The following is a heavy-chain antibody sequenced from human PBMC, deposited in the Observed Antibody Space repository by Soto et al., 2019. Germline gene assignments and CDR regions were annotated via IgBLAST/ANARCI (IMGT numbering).Heavy chain of an antibody. D-gene: IGHD3-22*01. J-gene: IGHJ4*02. CDR1: GFTFSSYG. CDR3: ARPSDLYYYDSSGYTAPFDY. V-gene: IGHV3-30*03. CDR2: ISYDGSNK. Sequence: GGSLRLSCAASGFTFSSYGMHWVRQAPGKGLEWVAVISYDGSNKYYADSVKGRFTISRDNSKNTLYLQMNSLRAEDTAVYYCARPSDLYYYDSSGYTAPFDYWGQGTLVTVSS.